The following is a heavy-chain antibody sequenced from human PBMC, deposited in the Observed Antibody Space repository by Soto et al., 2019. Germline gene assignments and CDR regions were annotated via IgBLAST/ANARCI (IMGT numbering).Heavy chain of an antibody. CDR2: IYSGGST. CDR3: AKGVGSIAVAGYDY. J-gene: IGHJ4*02. D-gene: IGHD6-19*01. CDR1: GFTVSSNY. V-gene: IGHV3-66*01. Sequence: GGSLRLSCAASGFTVSSNYMSWVRQAPGKGLEWVSVIYSGGSTYYADSVKGRFTISRDNSKNTQYHQMNSLRAKDTAVYYCAKGVGSIAVAGYDYWGQGTLVTVSS.